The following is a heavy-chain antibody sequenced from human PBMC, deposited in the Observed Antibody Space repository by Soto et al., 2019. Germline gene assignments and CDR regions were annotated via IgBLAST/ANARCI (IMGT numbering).Heavy chain of an antibody. J-gene: IGHJ5*02. V-gene: IGHV3-30-3*01. Sequence: ESGGGVVQPGRSLRLSCAASGFTFSNYDMHWVRQAPGKGLEWVAVISYDRTSKYYAGSVKGRFTISRDNSKNTFYLQMTSLRPEDTAVFYCARGLKGGLDPWGQGTLVTVSS. CDR1: GFTFSNYD. CDR2: ISYDRTSK. D-gene: IGHD2-8*01. CDR3: ARGLKGGLDP.